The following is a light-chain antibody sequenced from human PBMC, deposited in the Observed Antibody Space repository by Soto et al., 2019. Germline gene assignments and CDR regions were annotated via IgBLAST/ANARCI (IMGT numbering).Light chain of an antibody. CDR1: QGISSY. Sequence: AIRMTQSPSSFSASTGDRVTITCRASQGISSYLAWYQQKPGKAPKLLIYAASTLQSGVPSRFSGSGSGTDFTLTIRRLQSEDFATYYCQQYHSYPLTFGGGTKVEIK. V-gene: IGKV1-8*01. CDR3: QQYHSYPLT. J-gene: IGKJ4*01. CDR2: AAS.